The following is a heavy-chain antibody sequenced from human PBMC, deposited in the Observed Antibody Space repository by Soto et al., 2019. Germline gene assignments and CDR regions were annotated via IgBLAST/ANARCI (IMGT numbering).Heavy chain of an antibody. CDR1: GYTVSSYG. D-gene: IGHD2-8*01. CDR2: MNPNSGNT. J-gene: IGHJ3*02. V-gene: IGHV1-8*02. Sequence: GSVKGSCKASGYTVSSYGISWVRQATGQGLEWMGWMNPNSGNTGYAQKFQGRVTMTRNTSISTAYMELSSLRSEDPALYYCARARIVLMVYTAFDICREGTMVTVSS. CDR3: ARARIVLMVYTAFDI.